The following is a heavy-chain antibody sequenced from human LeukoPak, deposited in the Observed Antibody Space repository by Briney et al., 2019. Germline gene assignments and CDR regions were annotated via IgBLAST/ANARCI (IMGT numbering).Heavy chain of an antibody. CDR1: GGSFSGYY. CDR3: ARGLPAGDYGPFSLDY. J-gene: IGHJ4*02. Sequence: SETLSLTCAVYGGSFSGYYWSLIRQPPGKGLEWIGEINHSGSTNYNPSLKSRVTISVDTSKNQFSLKLSSVTAADTAVYYCARGLPAGDYGPFSLDYWGQGTLVTVSS. CDR2: INHSGST. V-gene: IGHV4-34*01. D-gene: IGHD4-17*01.